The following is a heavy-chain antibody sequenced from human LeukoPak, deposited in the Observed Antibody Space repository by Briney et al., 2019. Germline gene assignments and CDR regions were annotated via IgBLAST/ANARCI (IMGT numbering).Heavy chain of an antibody. CDR2: ISYDGSNK. Sequence: GGSPRLSCAASGFTFSSYAMHWVRQTPGKGLEWVAVISYDGSNKYYADSVKGRFTISRDNSKNTLYLQMNSLRAEDTAVYYCARGSYDSSGYYPQNFDYWGQGTLVTVSS. D-gene: IGHD3-22*01. CDR3: ARGSYDSSGYYPQNFDY. V-gene: IGHV3-30-3*01. J-gene: IGHJ4*02. CDR1: GFTFSSYA.